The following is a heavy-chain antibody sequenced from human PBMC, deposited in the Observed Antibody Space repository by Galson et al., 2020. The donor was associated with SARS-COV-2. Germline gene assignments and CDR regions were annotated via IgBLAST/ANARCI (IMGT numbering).Heavy chain of an antibody. Sequence: GGSLRLSCAASGFTFSSYAMHWVRQAPGKGLEWVAVISYDGSNKYYADSVKGRFTISRDNSKNTLYLQMNSLRAEDTAVYYCARDSLRLTDYYDSSGYWNWGQGTLVTVSS. J-gene: IGHJ4*02. CDR2: ISYDGSNK. V-gene: IGHV3-30*04. CDR1: GFTFSSYA. CDR3: ARDSLRLTDYYDSSGYWN. D-gene: IGHD3-22*01.